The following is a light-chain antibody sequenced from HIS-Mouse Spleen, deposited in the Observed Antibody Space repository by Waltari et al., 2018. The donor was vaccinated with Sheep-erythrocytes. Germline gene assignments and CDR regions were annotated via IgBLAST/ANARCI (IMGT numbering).Light chain of an antibody. J-gene: IGLJ3*02. V-gene: IGLV2-8*01. Sequence: QSALTQPPSASGSPGQSVPISCTGNRRDVGGYHYVSWYQQHPGKAPKLMIYEVSKRPSGVPDRFSGSKSGNTASLTVSGLQAEDEADYYCSSYAGSNNWVFGGGTKLTVL. CDR2: EVS. CDR3: SSYAGSNNWV. CDR1: RRDVGGYHY.